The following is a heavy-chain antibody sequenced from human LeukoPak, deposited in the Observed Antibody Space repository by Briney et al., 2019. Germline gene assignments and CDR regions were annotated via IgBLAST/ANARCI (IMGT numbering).Heavy chain of an antibody. J-gene: IGHJ3*01. CDR1: GFSFNREW. V-gene: IGHV3-7*01. Sequence: GESLRLSCAASGFSFNREWMVWVRQAPGKGLEWGATIRYDGGQTMYLDSVRGRFTISRDNARSSLYLQMNSLRVEDTAVYYCARYNDIAVGDSFDVWGQGTKVTVSS. CDR3: ARYNDIAVGDSFDV. CDR2: IRYDGGQT. D-gene: IGHD2-15*01.